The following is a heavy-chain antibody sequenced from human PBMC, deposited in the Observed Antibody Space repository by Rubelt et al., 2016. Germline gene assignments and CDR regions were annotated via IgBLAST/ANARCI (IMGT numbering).Heavy chain of an antibody. Sequence: VESGGGVVQPGRSLRLSCAASGFTFSSYAMHWVRQAPGKGLEWVSYISSSSSYTNYADSVKGRFTISRDNAKNSLYLQMNSLRAEDTAVYYCARVGDGDWGQGTLVTVSS. D-gene: IGHD5-24*01. CDR3: ARVGDGD. CDR1: GFTFSSYA. J-gene: IGHJ4*02. V-gene: IGHV3-21*05. CDR2: ISSSSSYT.